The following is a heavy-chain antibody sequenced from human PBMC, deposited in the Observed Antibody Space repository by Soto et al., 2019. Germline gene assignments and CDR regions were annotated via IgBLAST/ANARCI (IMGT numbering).Heavy chain of an antibody. Sequence: QVQLVESGGGVVQPGRSLRLSCAASGFTFSSYGMHWVRQAPGKGLEWVAVIWYDGSNKYYADSVKGRFTISRDNSKNXLYTQXXSLRAEDTAVYYCAREGDPPDYYDSKGYYYYGMDVWGQGTTVTVSS. CDR2: IWYDGSNK. CDR3: AREGDPPDYYDSKGYYYYGMDV. D-gene: IGHD3-22*01. J-gene: IGHJ6*02. CDR1: GFTFSSYG. V-gene: IGHV3-33*01.